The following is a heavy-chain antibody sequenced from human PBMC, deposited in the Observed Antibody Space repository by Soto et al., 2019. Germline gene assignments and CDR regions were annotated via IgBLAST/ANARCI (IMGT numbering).Heavy chain of an antibody. CDR1: GFTFISYG. D-gene: IGHD3-22*01. CDR2: ISYDGSNK. CDR3: AKTDSNHDARRYYYYYGMDV. J-gene: IGHJ6*02. V-gene: IGHV3-30*18. Sequence: GGSLRLSCAASGFTFISYGMHWVRQAPGKGLEWVAVISYDGSNKYYADSVKGRFTISRDNSKNTLYLQMNSLRAEDTAVYYCAKTDSNHDARRYYYYYGMDVWGQGTTVTVSS.